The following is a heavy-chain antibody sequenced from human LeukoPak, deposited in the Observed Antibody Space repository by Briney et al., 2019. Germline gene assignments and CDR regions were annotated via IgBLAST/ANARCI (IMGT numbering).Heavy chain of an antibody. V-gene: IGHV3-23*01. CDR2: VSGSGDNT. Sequence: GGSLRLSCAASGFTFSSYAMSWVRQAPGRGLEWVSGVSGSGDNTYYADSVKGRFTISRDNSKNTLYVQVNSLGTEDTAAYYCAKGSYYDSSGSFYFDYWGQGTLVTVSS. J-gene: IGHJ4*02. CDR3: AKGSYYDSSGSFYFDY. CDR1: GFTFSSYA. D-gene: IGHD3-22*01.